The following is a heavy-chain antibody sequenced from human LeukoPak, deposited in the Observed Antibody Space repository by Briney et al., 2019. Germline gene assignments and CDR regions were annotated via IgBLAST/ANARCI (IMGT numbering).Heavy chain of an antibody. CDR2: TYDRSKWYN. CDR1: GDSVSSNSAA. V-gene: IGHV6-1*01. Sequence: SQTLSPTCALSGDSVSSNSAAWNWIRQSPSRGLEWLGRTYDRSKWYNDYAGSVQSRITINPDTSKNQFSLQLKSVTPEDTAVYYCARDGGTAAGGTKAFDIWGQGTMVTVSS. CDR3: ARDGGTAAGGTKAFDI. D-gene: IGHD6-13*01. J-gene: IGHJ3*02.